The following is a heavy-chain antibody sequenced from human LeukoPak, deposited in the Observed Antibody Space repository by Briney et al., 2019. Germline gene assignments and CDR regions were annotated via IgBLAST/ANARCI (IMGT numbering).Heavy chain of an antibody. CDR2: IDPSDSYT. V-gene: IGHV5-10-1*01. D-gene: IGHD6-25*01. CDR1: GYSFTSYW. J-gene: IGHJ6*02. Sequence: GESLKISCKGSGYSFTSYWISWVRQMPGKGLERMGRIDPSDSYTNYSPSFQGHVTISADKSISTAYLQWSSLKASDTAMYYCARRGDLYYYYGMDVWGQGTTVTVSS. CDR3: ARRGDLYYYYGMDV.